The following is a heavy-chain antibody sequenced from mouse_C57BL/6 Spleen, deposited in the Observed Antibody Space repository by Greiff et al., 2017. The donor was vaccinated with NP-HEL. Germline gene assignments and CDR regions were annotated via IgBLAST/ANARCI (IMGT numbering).Heavy chain of an antibody. Sequence: VQLVESGAELARPGASVKLSCKASGYTFTSYGISWVKQRTGQGLEWIGEIYPRSGNTYYNEKFKGKATLTADKSSSTAYMELRSLTSEDSAVXFFARKGYYGSSYDDDYWGQGTTLTVSS. V-gene: IGHV1-81*01. CDR1: GYTFTSYG. J-gene: IGHJ2*01. D-gene: IGHD1-1*01. CDR2: IYPRSGNT. CDR3: ARKGYYGSSYDDDY.